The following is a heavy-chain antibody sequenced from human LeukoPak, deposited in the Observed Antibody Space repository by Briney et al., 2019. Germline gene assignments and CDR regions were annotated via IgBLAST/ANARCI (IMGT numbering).Heavy chain of an antibody. Sequence: SETLSLTCTVSGASISSYYWSWIRQPPGKGLEWIGYIYYSGSTNYNPSLKSRVTISVDTSKNQFSLKLSSVTAADTAVYYCARPSSSWYKRDLNWFDPWGQGTLVTVSS. D-gene: IGHD6-13*01. V-gene: IGHV4-59*12. CDR1: GASISSYY. J-gene: IGHJ5*02. CDR2: IYYSGST. CDR3: ARPSSSWYKRDLNWFDP.